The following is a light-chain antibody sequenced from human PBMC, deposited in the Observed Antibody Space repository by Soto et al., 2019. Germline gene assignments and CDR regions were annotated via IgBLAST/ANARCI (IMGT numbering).Light chain of an antibody. V-gene: IGKV1-27*01. CDR2: AAS. CDR1: QGISNY. J-gene: IGKJ1*01. CDR3: QKYNGAPWT. Sequence: DIQMTRTPSSLSASVGDRVTISCRASQGISNYLAWYQQKPGTVPKLLIYAASTLQSGVPSRFSGSGSWTAFTLTISSLQPEDVATYYCQKYNGAPWTFGQGTKVEIK.